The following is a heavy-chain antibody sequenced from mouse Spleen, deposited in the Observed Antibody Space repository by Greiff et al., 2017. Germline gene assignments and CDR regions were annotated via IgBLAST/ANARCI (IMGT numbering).Heavy chain of an antibody. D-gene: IGHD1-2*01. CDR3: ARGGLLRPGWFAY. CDR2: IYPGSGST. J-gene: IGHJ3*01. CDR1: GYTFTSYW. V-gene: IGHV1-55*01. Sequence: QVQLQQPGAELVKPGASVKMSCKASGYTFTSYWITWVKQRPGQGLEWIGDIYPGSGSTNYNEKFKSKATLTVDTSSSTAYMQLSSLTSEDSAVYYCARGGLLRPGWFAYWGQGTLVTVSA.